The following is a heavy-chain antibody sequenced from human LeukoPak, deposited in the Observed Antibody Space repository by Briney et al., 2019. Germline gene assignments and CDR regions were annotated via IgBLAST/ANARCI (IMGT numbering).Heavy chain of an antibody. Sequence: GGSLRLSCTASEFTFSSSWVTWVRQAPGKGLAWLANINEDGSTKNYVDSVKGRFSISRDNAKKSLYLQMNSLRAEDTAVYYCARDRAYSTFDYWGQGTLVTVSS. CDR3: ARDRAYSTFDY. CDR2: INEDGSTK. D-gene: IGHD2/OR15-2a*01. J-gene: IGHJ4*02. CDR1: EFTFSSSW. V-gene: IGHV3-7*03.